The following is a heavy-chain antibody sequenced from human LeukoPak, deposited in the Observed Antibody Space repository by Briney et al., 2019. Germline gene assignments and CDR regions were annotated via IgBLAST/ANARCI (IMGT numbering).Heavy chain of an antibody. V-gene: IGHV3-23*01. J-gene: IGHJ4*02. CDR3: AKGVAPRAFAY. Sequence: PGGSLRLSCTASGFIFSDYAMSWVRQAPGKGLEWVSGISGDGAFTYYGDSVKGRFTISRDNSKNTLYLQMNSLRGEDRAVYYCAKGVAPRAFAYWGQGTLVTVSS. CDR2: ISGDGAFT. CDR1: GFIFSDYA.